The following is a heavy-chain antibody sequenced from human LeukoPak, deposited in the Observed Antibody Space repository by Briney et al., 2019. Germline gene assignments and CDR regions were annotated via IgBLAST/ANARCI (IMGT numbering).Heavy chain of an antibody. D-gene: IGHD2-21*02. CDR2: ISGGGGST. CDR1: GFTFSSYA. V-gene: IGHV3-23*01. J-gene: IGHJ4*02. Sequence: GGSLRLSCAASGFTFSSYAMSWVRQAPGKGLEWVSTISGGGGSTYYADSVKGRFTISRDNSKNTLYLQMNSLKTEDTAVYYCTTLVPAYCGGDCQHGGDYWGQGTLVTVSS. CDR3: TTLVPAYCGGDCQHGGDY.